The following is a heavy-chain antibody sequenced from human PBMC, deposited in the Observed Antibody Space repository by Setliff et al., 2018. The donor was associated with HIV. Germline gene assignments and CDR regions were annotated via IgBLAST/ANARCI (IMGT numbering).Heavy chain of an antibody. V-gene: IGHV5-51*01. CDR2: IYPGDSDT. CDR1: GYSFTANW. D-gene: IGHD3-9*01. CDR3: ARGPLLDYDILTGYYHDAFDI. J-gene: IGHJ3*02. Sequence: ESLKISCKGSGYSFTANWIGWVRQMPGKGLEWMGVIYPGDSDTRYRPSFQGQVTISADKSISTAYLQWSRLKASDTAMYYCARGPLLDYDILTGYYHDAFDIWGQGTMVTVSS.